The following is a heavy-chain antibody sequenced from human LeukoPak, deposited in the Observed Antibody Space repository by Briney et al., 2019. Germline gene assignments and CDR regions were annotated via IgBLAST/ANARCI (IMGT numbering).Heavy chain of an antibody. CDR1: GFTFSSYI. Sequence: GGSLRLSCAASGFTFSSYIMNWVRQAPGKGLEWVSSISSSSTYIYYADSVKGRFTISRDNAKNSLYLQMNSLRAEDTAFYYCARRYYDSSGTVLDYWGQGTLVTVSS. D-gene: IGHD3-22*01. V-gene: IGHV3-21*01. CDR3: ARRYYDSSGTVLDY. CDR2: ISSSSTYI. J-gene: IGHJ4*02.